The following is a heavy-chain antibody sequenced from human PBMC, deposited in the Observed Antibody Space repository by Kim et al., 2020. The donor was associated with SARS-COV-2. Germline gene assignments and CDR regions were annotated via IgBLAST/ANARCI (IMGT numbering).Heavy chain of an antibody. CDR3: AKDSPYASGGKHHCH. CDR2: ISGSGGST. D-gene: IGHD3-10*01. CDR1: GFTFSTYA. J-gene: IGHJ4*02. Sequence: GGSLRLSCAASGFTFSTYAMSWVRQAPGKGLEWVSTISGSGGSTYYADSVKGRFTISRDNSKNTLYLQMNSLRAEDTAVYYCAKDSPYASGGKHHCHWGQRTLVTVSS. V-gene: IGHV3-23*01.